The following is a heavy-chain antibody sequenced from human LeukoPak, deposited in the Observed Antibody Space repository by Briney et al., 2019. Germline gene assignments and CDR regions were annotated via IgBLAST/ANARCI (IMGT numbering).Heavy chain of an antibody. CDR2: IKEDGSEK. CDR1: GFTFTNHW. J-gene: IGHJ5*02. CDR3: AKSGSSAFWP. D-gene: IGHD3-3*01. Sequence: GGSLRLSCAASGFTFTNHWMSWVRQAPGKGLEWVANIKEDGSEKYYVDSVKGRFTVSRDNVKNSLFLQMNSLRVDDTAVYYCAKSGSSAFWPWGQGTLVTVSS. V-gene: IGHV3-7*03.